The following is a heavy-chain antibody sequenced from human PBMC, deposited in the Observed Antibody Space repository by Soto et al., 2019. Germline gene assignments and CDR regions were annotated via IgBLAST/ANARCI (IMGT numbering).Heavy chain of an antibody. CDR1: GYTFTGYY. J-gene: IGHJ3*02. Sequence: GSVKVSCKASGYTFTGYYMHWVRQAPGQGLEWMGWINPNSGGTNYAQKFQGRVTMTRDTSISTAYMELSRLRSDDTAVYYCARDRCSGGSCDAFDIWGQGTMVTVSS. V-gene: IGHV1-2*02. D-gene: IGHD2-15*01. CDR2: INPNSGGT. CDR3: ARDRCSGGSCDAFDI.